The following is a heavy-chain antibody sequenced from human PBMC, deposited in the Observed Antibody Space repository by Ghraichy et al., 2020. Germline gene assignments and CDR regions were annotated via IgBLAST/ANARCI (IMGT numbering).Heavy chain of an antibody. V-gene: IGHV3-30*04. CDR2: ISYDASNK. D-gene: IGHD6-19*01. CDR3: ARDISSGWYGGDY. J-gene: IGHJ4*02. CDR1: GFTFSSYA. Sequence: GSLRLSCAASGFTFSSYAMHWVRQAPGKGLEWVAVISYDASNKYYVDSVKGRFTISRDNSKNTLYLQMNSLRAEDTAVYYCARDISSGWYGGDYWGQGTLVTVSS.